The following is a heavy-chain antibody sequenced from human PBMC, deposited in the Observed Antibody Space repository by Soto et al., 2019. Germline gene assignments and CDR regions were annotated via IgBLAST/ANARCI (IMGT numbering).Heavy chain of an antibody. V-gene: IGHV3-7*05. CDR3: ARDNYDFWSGYYYSDY. D-gene: IGHD3-3*01. CDR1: GFTFSSYW. J-gene: IGHJ4*02. CDR2: IKQDGSEK. Sequence: PGGSLRLSCAASGFTFSSYWMSWVRQAPGKGLEWVANIKQDGSEKYYVDSVKGRFTISRDNAKNSLYLQMSSLRAEDTAVYYCARDNYDFWSGYYYSDYWGQGTLVTVSS.